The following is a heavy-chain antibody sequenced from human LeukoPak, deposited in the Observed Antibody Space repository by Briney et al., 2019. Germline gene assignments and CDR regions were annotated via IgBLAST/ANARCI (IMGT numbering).Heavy chain of an antibody. CDR3: ARERSYYGSGSYLPTYYFDY. Sequence: SETLSLTCTVSGGSISSYYWSWIRQPPGKGLEWIGYIYYSGSTNYNPSLKSRVTISVDTSKNQFSLKLSSVTAADTAVYYCARERSYYGSGSYLPTYYFDYWGQGTLVTVSS. J-gene: IGHJ4*02. D-gene: IGHD3-10*01. CDR1: GGSISSYY. V-gene: IGHV4-59*12. CDR2: IYYSGST.